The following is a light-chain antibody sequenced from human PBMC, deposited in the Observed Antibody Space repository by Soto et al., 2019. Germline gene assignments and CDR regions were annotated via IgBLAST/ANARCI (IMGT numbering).Light chain of an antibody. J-gene: IGLJ1*01. CDR1: SSDVGSNNL. CDR3: CSYAGSSTFHV. Sequence: QSALTQPASVSGSPGQSITISFTGTSSDVGSNNLVSWYQQHPGKAPKLMIYEGSKRPSGVSNRFSGSKSGNTASLTISGLQAEDEADYYCCSYAGSSTFHVFGTGTKVTV. V-gene: IGLV2-23*01. CDR2: EGS.